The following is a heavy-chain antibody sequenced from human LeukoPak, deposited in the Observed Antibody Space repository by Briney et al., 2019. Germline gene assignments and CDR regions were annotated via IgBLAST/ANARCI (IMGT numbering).Heavy chain of an antibody. D-gene: IGHD6-19*01. V-gene: IGHV5-51*01. CDR3: ARHRAGRDRAVAGTHRPVPYYFDY. CDR1: GYSFTSYW. J-gene: IGHJ4*02. Sequence: GESLKISCKGSGYSFTSYWIGWVRQMPGKGLEWMGIIYPGDSDTRYSPSFQGQVTISADKSISTAYLQWSSLKASDTAMYYCARHRAGRDRAVAGTHRPVPYYFDYWGQGTLVTVSS. CDR2: IYPGDSDT.